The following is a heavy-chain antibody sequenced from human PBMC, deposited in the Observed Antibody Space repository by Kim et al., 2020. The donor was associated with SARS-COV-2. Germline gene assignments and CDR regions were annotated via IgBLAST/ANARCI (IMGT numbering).Heavy chain of an antibody. CDR3: AKAGRWFGEYDY. D-gene: IGHD3-10*01. J-gene: IGHJ4*02. Sequence: YYSDSVKGRFTISRDNSKNTLYLQMNSLRAEDTAVYYCAKAGRWFGEYDYWGQGTLVTVSS. V-gene: IGHV3-23*01.